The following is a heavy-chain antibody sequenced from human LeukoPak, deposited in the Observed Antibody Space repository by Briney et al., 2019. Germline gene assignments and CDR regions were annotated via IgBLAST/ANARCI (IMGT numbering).Heavy chain of an antibody. J-gene: IGHJ5*01. CDR1: GFTFSTYG. CDR3: SKDLTSDFGGDLDS. Sequence: GGSLRLSCAASGFTFSTYGMHWVRQAPGKGLEWVALISFDGSQKYYADSVKGRFTISRDNSKSTVYLQMNSLRVEDAAVYYCSKDLTSDFGGDLDSWGQGTLVTVSS. V-gene: IGHV3-30*02. CDR2: ISFDGSQK. D-gene: IGHD3-10*01.